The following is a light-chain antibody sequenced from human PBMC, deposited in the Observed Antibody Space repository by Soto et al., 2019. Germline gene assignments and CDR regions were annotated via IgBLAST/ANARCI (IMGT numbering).Light chain of an antibody. Sequence: IQMTQSPSSLSASVGDRVTITCRASQAIRDDLAWYQQKPGKAPNLLIDAASNLQGGVPSRFSGSGSGTAFTLTISSLQPEDFATYYCLQDYNYPRTFGQGTKVDI. J-gene: IGKJ1*01. V-gene: IGKV1-6*01. CDR3: LQDYNYPRT. CDR2: AAS. CDR1: QAIRDD.